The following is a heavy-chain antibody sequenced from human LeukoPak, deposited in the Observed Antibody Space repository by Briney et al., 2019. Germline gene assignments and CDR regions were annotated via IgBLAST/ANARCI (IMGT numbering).Heavy chain of an antibody. CDR3: ARPPYSSSWDRGWFDP. V-gene: IGHV3-11*06. J-gene: IGHJ5*02. D-gene: IGHD6-13*01. CDR2: ISSSSDYT. Sequence: PGGSLRLSCAASGFTFSDYYMSWIRQAPGKGLEWVSYISSSSDYTNYADSVGGRFTISRDNAKNSLYLQMNSLRAEDTAVYYCARPPYSSSWDRGWFDPWGQGTLITVSA. CDR1: GFTFSDYY.